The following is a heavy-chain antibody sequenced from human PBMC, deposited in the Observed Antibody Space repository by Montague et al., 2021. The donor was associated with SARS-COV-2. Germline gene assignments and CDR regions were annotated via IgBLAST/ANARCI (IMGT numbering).Heavy chain of an antibody. Sequence: SLRLSCAASGFTFSSYWMSWVRQAPGKGLEWVANIKQDGSEKYYVDSVKGRFTISRDNAKNSLYLQMNSLRAEDTAVYYCARDHSVVVPAASPFDYWGQGTLVTVSS. J-gene: IGHJ4*02. D-gene: IGHD2-2*01. CDR2: IKQDGSEK. CDR1: GFTFSSYW. V-gene: IGHV3-7*05. CDR3: ARDHSVVVPAASPFDY.